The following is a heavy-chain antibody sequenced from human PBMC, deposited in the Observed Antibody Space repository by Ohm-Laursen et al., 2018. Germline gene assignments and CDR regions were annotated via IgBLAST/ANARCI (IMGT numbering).Heavy chain of an antibody. D-gene: IGHD6-13*01. Sequence: SLRLSCAASGIAFRNAWMTWVRQAPGKGLEWVGRIKSKADGGTTDYAAPVKGRFTISRDDSKNTLYLQMNSLKTEDTAVYYCTSTDSSSWYPAFDIWGQGTMVTVSS. CDR1: GIAFRNAW. CDR2: IKSKADGGTT. J-gene: IGHJ3*02. CDR3: TSTDSSSWYPAFDI. V-gene: IGHV3-15*01.